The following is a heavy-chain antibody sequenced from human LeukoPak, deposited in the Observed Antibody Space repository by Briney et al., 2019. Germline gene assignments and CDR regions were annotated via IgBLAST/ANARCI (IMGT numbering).Heavy chain of an antibody. D-gene: IGHD2-15*01. CDR1: GYIFTVNH. V-gene: IGHV1-2*02. CDR2: INPNSGGT. CDR3: ARAFCSGANCLLGNY. Sequence: ASVKVSCKASGYIFTVNHVHWVRQAPGQGLEWMGWINPNSGGTNYAQQFQGRVTMTSDTSITTVYMDLSRLGLDDTAVYYCARAFCSGANCLLGNYWGRGTLVTVSS. J-gene: IGHJ4*02.